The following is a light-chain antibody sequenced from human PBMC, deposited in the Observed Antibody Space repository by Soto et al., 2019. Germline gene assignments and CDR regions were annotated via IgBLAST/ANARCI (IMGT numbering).Light chain of an antibody. CDR2: NAS. J-gene: IGKJ1*01. Sequence: EIVLAPSPGTPSLSPGERATLSWRASESLHMRYLAWYQQKPGQAPRLLIYNASDGPTGIPDRFSGDGSGTDFTLTISRLEPEDFAVYYCHQYGSSPQTFGQGTKVDI. CDR3: HQYGSSPQT. V-gene: IGKV3-20*01. CDR1: ESLHMRY.